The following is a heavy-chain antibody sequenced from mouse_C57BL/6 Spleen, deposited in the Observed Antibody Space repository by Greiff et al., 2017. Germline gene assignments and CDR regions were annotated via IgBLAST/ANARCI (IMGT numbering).Heavy chain of an antibody. CDR2: ISDGGSYT. J-gene: IGHJ2*01. Sequence: EVQRVESGGGLVKPGGSLKLSCAASGFTFSSYAMSWVRQTPEKRLEWVATISDGGSYTYYPDNVKGRFTISRDNAKNNLYLQMSHLKSEDTAMYYCAREGGTGPYFDYGGQGTTLTVSS. V-gene: IGHV5-4*01. D-gene: IGHD4-1*01. CDR3: AREGGTGPYFDY. CDR1: GFTFSSYA.